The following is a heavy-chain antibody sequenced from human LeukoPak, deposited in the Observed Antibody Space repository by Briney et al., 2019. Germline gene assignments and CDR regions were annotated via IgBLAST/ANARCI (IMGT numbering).Heavy chain of an antibody. CDR2: MNPNSGNT. V-gene: IGHV1-8*01. CDR3: ARADCSSTSCSNWFDP. D-gene: IGHD2-2*01. Sequence: ASVKVSCKASGYTFTSYDINWVRQATGQGLEWMGWMNPNSGNTGYAQKFQGRVTMTRNTSISTAYMELSSLRSEDTAVYYCARADCSSTSCSNWFDPWGQGTLVTASS. J-gene: IGHJ5*02. CDR1: GYTFTSYD.